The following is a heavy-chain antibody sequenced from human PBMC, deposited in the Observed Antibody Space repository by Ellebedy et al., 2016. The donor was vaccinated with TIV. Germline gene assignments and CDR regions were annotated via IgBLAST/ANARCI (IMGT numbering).Heavy chain of an antibody. CDR2: INPNSGGT. D-gene: IGHD5/OR15-5a*01. CDR1: GYTFTDYY. V-gene: IGHV1-2*02. Sequence: AASVTVSCKTSGYTFTDYYIHWVRQAPGQGLEWMAWINPNSGGTNYAQKFQGRVTVTRDTSTSTAFLELSRLRPDDTAVYYCTRDLTNIVSGDYWGQGTLVTVSS. CDR3: TRDLTNIVSGDY. J-gene: IGHJ4*02.